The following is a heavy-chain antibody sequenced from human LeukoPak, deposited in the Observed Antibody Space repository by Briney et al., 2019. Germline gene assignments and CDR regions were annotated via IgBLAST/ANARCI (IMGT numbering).Heavy chain of an antibody. J-gene: IGHJ4*02. CDR1: GGSISSYY. CDR3: ARFPFTGVLDY. Sequence: PSETLSLTCTVSGGSISSYYWSWIRQPPGKGLEWIGYIYYSGSTNYNPSLKSRVTISVDTSKNQFSLKLSSVTAADTAVYYCARFPFTGVLDYWGQGTLVTVSS. D-gene: IGHD2-8*01. V-gene: IGHV4-59*01. CDR2: IYYSGST.